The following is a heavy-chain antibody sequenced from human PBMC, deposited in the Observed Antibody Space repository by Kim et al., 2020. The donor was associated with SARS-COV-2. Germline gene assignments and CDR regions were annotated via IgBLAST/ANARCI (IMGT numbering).Heavy chain of an antibody. CDR2: INHSGST. J-gene: IGHJ6*02. D-gene: IGHD5-12*01. CDR1: GGSFSGYY. CDR3: SRLRRKHYYYYGMDV. Sequence: SETLSLTCAVYGGSFSGYYWSWIRQPPGKGLEWIGEINHSGSTNYNPSLKSRVTISVDTSKNQFSLRLSSVTAADTAVYYCSRLRRKHYYYYGMDVWGPG. V-gene: IGHV4-34*01.